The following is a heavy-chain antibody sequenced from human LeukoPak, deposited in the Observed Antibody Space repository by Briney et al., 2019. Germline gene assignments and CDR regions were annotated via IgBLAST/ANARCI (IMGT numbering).Heavy chain of an antibody. Sequence: SVNVSRKASGCTFSSYAISWVRQAPGQGLEWMGGIILIFGTANYAQKLQGRVTITADESTSTAYMELSSLRSEDTAVCYCAKEAGYGSGSYYNPFWFDPWGQGTLVTVSS. CDR2: IILIFGTA. V-gene: IGHV1-69*13. J-gene: IGHJ5*02. CDR1: GCTFSSYA. D-gene: IGHD3-10*01. CDR3: AKEAGYGSGSYYNPFWFDP.